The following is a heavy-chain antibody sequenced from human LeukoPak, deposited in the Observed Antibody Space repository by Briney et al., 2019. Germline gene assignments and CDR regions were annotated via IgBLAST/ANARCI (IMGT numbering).Heavy chain of an antibody. CDR1: EFSLSDYG. J-gene: IGHJ4*02. CDR3: AKDLEIQLWSFDS. D-gene: IGHD5-18*01. V-gene: IGHV3-30*02. Sequence: GGSLRLSCASSEFSLSDYGMHWVRQAPGKGLEWVAVMWYDGSRALHADSVKGRFTISRDNSKNTLYPQMISLRAEDTAVYYCAKDLEIQLWSFDSWGQGTLVIVSS. CDR2: MWYDGSRA.